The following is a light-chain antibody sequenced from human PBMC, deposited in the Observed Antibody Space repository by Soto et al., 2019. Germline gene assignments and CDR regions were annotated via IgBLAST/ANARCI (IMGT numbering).Light chain of an antibody. CDR3: SSYTSGSTPYV. CDR1: SSDVGGYDY. Sequence: QSVLTQPASVSGSPGQSITISCIGTSSDVGGYDYVSWYQHHPGKAPKLMIYEVSNRPSGVSNRFSGSKSGNTASLTISGLQAEDEADYYCSSYTSGSTPYVFGTGTKVTVL. J-gene: IGLJ1*01. V-gene: IGLV2-14*01. CDR2: EVS.